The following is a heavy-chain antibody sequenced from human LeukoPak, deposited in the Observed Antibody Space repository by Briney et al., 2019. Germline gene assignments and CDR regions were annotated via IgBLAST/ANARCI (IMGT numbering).Heavy chain of an antibody. Sequence: SQTLSLTCTVSGGSISSGSYYWSWIRQPAGKGLEWIGRIYTSGSTNYNPSLKSRVTISVDTSKNQFSLKLSSVTAAGTAVYYCARGDARDYYGSGSFPFDYWGQGTLVTVSS. D-gene: IGHD3-10*01. CDR3: ARGDARDYYGSGSFPFDY. CDR2: IYTSGST. V-gene: IGHV4-61*02. CDR1: GGSISSGSYY. J-gene: IGHJ4*02.